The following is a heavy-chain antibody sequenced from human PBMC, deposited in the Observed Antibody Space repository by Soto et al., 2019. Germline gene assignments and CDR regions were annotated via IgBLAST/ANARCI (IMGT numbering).Heavy chain of an antibody. CDR3: ARQMFIGGMDV. CDR1: GASISSYY. D-gene: IGHD2-15*01. Sequence: QVQLQESGPGLVKPSETLSLTCTVSGASISSYYWSWIRQPPGKGLEWIGYIYYSGSTNYNPSLKSRXTISVDXXXNQXXLXXXXXTAADTAVYXCARQMFIGGMDVWGQGTTVTVSS. CDR2: IYYSGST. J-gene: IGHJ6*02. V-gene: IGHV4-59*08.